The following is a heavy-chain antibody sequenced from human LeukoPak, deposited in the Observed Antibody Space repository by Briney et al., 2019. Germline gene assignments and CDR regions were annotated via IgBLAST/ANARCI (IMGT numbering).Heavy chain of an antibody. CDR3: ARESPHSDY. D-gene: IGHD2-21*01. J-gene: IGHJ4*02. V-gene: IGHV3-74*03. CDR2: IKTDGTST. Sequence: GGSLRLSCAASGFSFSSYWMHWVRQAPGKGLVWVSRIKTDGTSTMYADSVKGRFTISRDNAKNTLYLQMNSLRAEDTAVYYCARESPHSDYWGQGTLVTVSS. CDR1: GFSFSSYW.